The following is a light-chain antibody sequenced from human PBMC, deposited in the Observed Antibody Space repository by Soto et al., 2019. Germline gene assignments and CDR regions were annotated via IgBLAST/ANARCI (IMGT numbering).Light chain of an antibody. CDR2: DAS. Sequence: DIQMTQSPSTLSASVGDRVTITCRASQSISNWLAWYQHKPGKAPKVVIYDASSLGSGVPSRFSGSGSGTEFTLTLSSLQPGDSATYFCQQYNSYSPWTFGQGTKVESK. V-gene: IGKV1-5*01. CDR3: QQYNSYSPWT. J-gene: IGKJ1*01. CDR1: QSISNW.